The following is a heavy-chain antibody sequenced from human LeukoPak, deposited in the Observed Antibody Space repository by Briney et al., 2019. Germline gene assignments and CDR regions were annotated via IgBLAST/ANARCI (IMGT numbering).Heavy chain of an antibody. CDR1: GYTFTSFD. V-gene: IGHV1-8*01. CDR3: ARGPPNWGMVGY. Sequence: ASVKVSCKASGYTFTSFDFNWVRQATGQGLEWMGWMKSNNGHTGYAQKFQGRVTMTRDTSISTAYMELSSLTFEDAAVYYCARGPPNWGMVGYWGQGTLVTVSS. J-gene: IGHJ4*02. D-gene: IGHD7-27*01. CDR2: MKSNNGHT.